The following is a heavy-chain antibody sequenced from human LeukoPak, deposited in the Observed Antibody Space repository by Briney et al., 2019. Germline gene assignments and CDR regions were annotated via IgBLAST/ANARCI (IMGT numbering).Heavy chain of an antibody. V-gene: IGHV4-59*08. J-gene: IGHJ2*01. Sequence: PSETLSLTCTVSGGSISSDYWSWIRQPPGKGLEWIGYIYYSGSTNYNPSLKSRVTISVDTSKNQFSLKLSSVTAADTAVYYCARRSGYFDWSWYFDLWGRGTLVTVSS. CDR1: GGSISSDY. CDR2: IYYSGST. D-gene: IGHD3-9*01. CDR3: ARRSGYFDWSWYFDL.